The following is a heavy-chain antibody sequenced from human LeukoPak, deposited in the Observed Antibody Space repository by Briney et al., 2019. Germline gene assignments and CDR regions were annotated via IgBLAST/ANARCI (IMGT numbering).Heavy chain of an antibody. Sequence: SETLSLTCTVSGGSISSYYWSWIRQPPGKGLEWIGYIYYSGSTNHNPSLKSRVTISVDTSKNQFSLKLSSVTAADTAVYYCARGPILAFDIWGQGTMVTVSS. CDR1: GGSISSYY. J-gene: IGHJ3*02. D-gene: IGHD3-3*01. V-gene: IGHV4-59*01. CDR3: ARGPILAFDI. CDR2: IYYSGST.